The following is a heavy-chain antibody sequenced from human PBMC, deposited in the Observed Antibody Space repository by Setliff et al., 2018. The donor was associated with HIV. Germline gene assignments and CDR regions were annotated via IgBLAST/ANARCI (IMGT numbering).Heavy chain of an antibody. V-gene: IGHV5-51*01. D-gene: IGHD3-22*01. J-gene: IGHJ3*02. CDR3: ARPGRTSNHDSSGLGAFDI. CDR2: VYPGDSDT. CDR1: GYSFNSYW. Sequence: TGESLTISCKGSGYSFNSYWIGWVRQMPGKGLEWRGIVYPGDSDTRYSPSLQGQVTISAEKSISTAYLQWSSLKAPDTSMYYCARPGRTSNHDSSGLGAFDIWGQVTMVTVSS.